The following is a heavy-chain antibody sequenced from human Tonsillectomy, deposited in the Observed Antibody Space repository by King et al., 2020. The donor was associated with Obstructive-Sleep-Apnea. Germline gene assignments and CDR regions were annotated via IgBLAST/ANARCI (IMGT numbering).Heavy chain of an antibody. CDR1: GFSFSSYA. CDR3: ARDEGYSGYDFLDY. Sequence: QLVQSGGGVVQPGRSLRLSCAASGFSFSSYAMHWVRQAPGKGLEWVAVLSYDRSNKHYADSVKGRFTNSRDNSKNTLYLQMNSLRAEDTAVYYCARDEGYSGYDFLDYWGQGTLVTVSS. V-gene: IGHV3-30-3*01. D-gene: IGHD5-12*01. J-gene: IGHJ4*02. CDR2: LSYDRSNK.